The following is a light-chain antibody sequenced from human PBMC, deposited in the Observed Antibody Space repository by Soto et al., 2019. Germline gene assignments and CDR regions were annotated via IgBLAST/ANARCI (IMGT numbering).Light chain of an antibody. CDR3: SSYTTNSTAV. V-gene: IGLV2-14*03. Sequence: QSALTQPASVSGSPGQSITISCTGTSSDVGGYNYVSWYQQHPGKAPKLMIYDVSHRPSGVSSRFSGCKSGNTASLTISGLQAEDEAHYYCSSYTTNSTAVFGGGTQLTVL. CDR1: SSDVGGYNY. J-gene: IGLJ7*01. CDR2: DVS.